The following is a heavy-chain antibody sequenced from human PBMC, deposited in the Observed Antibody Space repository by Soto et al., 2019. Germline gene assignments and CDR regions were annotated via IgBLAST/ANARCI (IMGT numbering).Heavy chain of an antibody. J-gene: IGHJ4*02. CDR2: ISASGGST. CDR3: ARGLGYCSSASCYIWFDF. CDR1: GFTLNTNA. V-gene: IGHV3-23*01. Sequence: GGSRRLSGAASGFTLNTNAMSWVRQAPGKGREWVSTISASGGSTYYADSVKGRFTISRDNSKNTLYLQMNSLRAEDTAVYYCARGLGYCSSASCYIWFDFWGQGTLVTV. D-gene: IGHD2-2*02.